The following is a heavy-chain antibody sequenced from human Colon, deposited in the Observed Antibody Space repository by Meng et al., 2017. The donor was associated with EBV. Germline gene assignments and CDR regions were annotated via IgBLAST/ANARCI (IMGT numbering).Heavy chain of an antibody. CDR1: GGSFSGHY. J-gene: IGHJ4*02. V-gene: IGHV4-34*01. CDR2: INHSGST. Sequence: QVRVAQSGAGRFKPSETLSLPCVVYGGSFSGHYWTWIRQPPGKGLEWIGEINHSGSTNYNPSLKSRVTISTDTSKNQFSLKVRSVTAADTAVYFCARLYPPDQWLLTSDTSEYWGQGTLVTVSS. CDR3: ARLYPPDQWLLTSDTSEY. D-gene: IGHD6-19*01.